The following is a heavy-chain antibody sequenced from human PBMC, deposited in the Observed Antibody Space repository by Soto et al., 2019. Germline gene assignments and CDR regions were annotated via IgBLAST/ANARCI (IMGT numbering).Heavy chain of an antibody. V-gene: IGHV1-58*01. CDR2: IVVGSGNT. Sequence: SVKVSCKASGFAFTSSAVQWVRQARGQRLEWIGWIVVGSGNTNYAQKFQERVTITRDMSTSTAYMELSSLRSEDTAVYYCAADYYGSGSYGVFGYYYYGMDVWGQGTTVTVSS. D-gene: IGHD3-10*01. CDR3: AADYYGSGSYGVFGYYYYGMDV. J-gene: IGHJ6*02. CDR1: GFAFTSSA.